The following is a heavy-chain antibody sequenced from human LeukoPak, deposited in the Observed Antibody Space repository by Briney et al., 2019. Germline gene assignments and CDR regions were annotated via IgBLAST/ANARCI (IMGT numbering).Heavy chain of an antibody. Sequence: GSLRLSFAASGFPFSTYGMHWVRQAPGKGLEGVAVIWNDGSNKYYADSVKGRFTISRDNSKNTLYLQMNSLRAEDTAVYYCAKDHDYGDYDYWGQGTLVTVSS. CDR1: GFPFSTYG. D-gene: IGHD4-17*01. CDR3: AKDHDYGDYDY. V-gene: IGHV3-33*06. J-gene: IGHJ4*02. CDR2: IWNDGSNK.